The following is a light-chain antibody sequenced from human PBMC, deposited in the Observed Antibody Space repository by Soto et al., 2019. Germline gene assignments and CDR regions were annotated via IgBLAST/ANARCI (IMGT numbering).Light chain of an antibody. CDR1: QSVSRN. J-gene: IGKJ2*01. Sequence: MTQSPATLSVSPGERATLSCRASQSVSRNLAWYQQKPGQAPRLLIYDASNRATGIPDRFSRSGSATEFNRTIRCLPSDHFVVYYCLHSNFWPYTCPQGPRVDIK. CDR3: LHSNFWPYT. CDR2: DAS. V-gene: IGKV3D-15*01.